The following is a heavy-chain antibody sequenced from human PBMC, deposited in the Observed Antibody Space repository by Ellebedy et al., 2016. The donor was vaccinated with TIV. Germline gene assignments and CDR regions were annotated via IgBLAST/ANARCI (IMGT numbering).Heavy chain of an antibody. Sequence: GGSLRLXXAASGFTFSSYSMNWVRQAPGKGLEWVSYISSSSSTIYYADSVKGRFTISRDNAKNSLYLQMNSLRDEDTAVYYCARSLVGAPVLYFDYWGQGTLVTVSS. CDR2: ISSSSSTI. V-gene: IGHV3-48*02. D-gene: IGHD1-26*01. J-gene: IGHJ4*02. CDR1: GFTFSSYS. CDR3: ARSLVGAPVLYFDY.